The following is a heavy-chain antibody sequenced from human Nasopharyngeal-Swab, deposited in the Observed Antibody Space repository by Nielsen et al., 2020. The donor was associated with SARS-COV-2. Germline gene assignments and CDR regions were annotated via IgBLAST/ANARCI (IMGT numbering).Heavy chain of an antibody. CDR2: INPSGGST. D-gene: IGHD6-19*01. V-gene: IGHV1-46*01. Sequence: ASEKVSCKASGYTFTRYYMHWVRQAPGQGLEWMGIINPSGGSTSYAQKFQGRAKMTRDTSTSTLYMELSSLRFEDTAVYYCARGARFAVDYFDYWGQGTLVTVSS. J-gene: IGHJ4*02. CDR3: ARGARFAVDYFDY. CDR1: GYTFTRYY.